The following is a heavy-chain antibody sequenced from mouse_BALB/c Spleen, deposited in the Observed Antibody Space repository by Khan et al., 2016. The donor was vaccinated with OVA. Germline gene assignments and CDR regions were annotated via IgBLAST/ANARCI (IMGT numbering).Heavy chain of an antibody. J-gene: IGHJ4*01. CDR3: ARQNYYGYALDY. Sequence: EVQLQESGPGLVKPSQSLSLTCTVTGYSITSNYAWSWIRQFRGNKLEWMGYISYSGSTNYNPSLKSRTTVTRDTSATQSFLRLKSVTTEDTATYYCARQNYYGYALDYWGQGTSVTVSS. V-gene: IGHV3-2*02. CDR1: GYSITSNYA. CDR2: ISYSGST. D-gene: IGHD1-1*01.